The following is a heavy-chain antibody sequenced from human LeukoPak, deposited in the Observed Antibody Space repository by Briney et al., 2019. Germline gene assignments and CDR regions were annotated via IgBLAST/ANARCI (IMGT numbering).Heavy chain of an antibody. CDR2: INPNSGGT. CDR1: GYTFTGYY. J-gene: IGHJ5*02. D-gene: IGHD6-13*01. CDR3: ARATGYSSSWYSNWFDP. Sequence: GASVKVSCEASGYTFTGYYMHWVRQAPGQGLEWMGWINPNSGGTNYAQKFQGWVTMTRDTSISTAYMELSRLRSDDAAVYYCARATGYSSSWYSNWFDPWGQGTLVTVSS. V-gene: IGHV1-2*04.